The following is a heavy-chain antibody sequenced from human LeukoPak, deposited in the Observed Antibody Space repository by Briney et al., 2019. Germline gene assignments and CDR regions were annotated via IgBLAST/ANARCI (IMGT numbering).Heavy chain of an antibody. CDR2: IYYSGST. CDR1: GGSISSSSYY. CDR3: ARHMSYGDQYYFDY. V-gene: IGHV4-39*01. D-gene: IGHD4-17*01. Sequence: SETLSLTCTVSGGSISSSSYYWGWIRQPPGKGLEWIGSIYYSGSTYYNPSLKSRVTISVDTSKNQFSLKLSSVTAADTAVYYCARHMSYGDQYYFDYWGQGTLVTVSS. J-gene: IGHJ4*02.